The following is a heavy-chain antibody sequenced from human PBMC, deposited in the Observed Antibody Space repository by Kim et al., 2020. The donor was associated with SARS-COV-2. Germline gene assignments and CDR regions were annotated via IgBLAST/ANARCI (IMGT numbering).Heavy chain of an antibody. Sequence: KGRFTISRDNPKSSLYLQMNSLRAEDTAVYYCARDPLYGSGTSFYYYSMDVWGRGTTVTVSS. CDR3: ARDPLYGSGTSFYYYSMDV. V-gene: IGHV3-11*06. J-gene: IGHJ6*02. D-gene: IGHD3-10*01.